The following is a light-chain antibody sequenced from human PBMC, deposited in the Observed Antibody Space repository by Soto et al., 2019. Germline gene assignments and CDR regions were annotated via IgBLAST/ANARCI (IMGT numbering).Light chain of an antibody. J-gene: IGLJ1*01. V-gene: IGLV1-40*01. CDR3: QSYDSSLSGYG. Sequence: QSALTQPPSLSGAPGQRVTISCTGSSSNIGAGYDVHWYQQLPGTAPKLLIYDNNDRPSGVPDRFSGSKSGTSASLSISGLQAEDEADYYCQSYDSSLSGYGFGAGTKVTVL. CDR2: DNN. CDR1: SSNIGAGYD.